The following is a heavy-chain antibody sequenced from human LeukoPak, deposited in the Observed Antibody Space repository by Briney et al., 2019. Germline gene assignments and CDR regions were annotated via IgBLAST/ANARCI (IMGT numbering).Heavy chain of an antibody. CDR3: VSAPDRWAFDI. CDR1: GGSISSYY. D-gene: IGHD6-13*01. Sequence: SETLSLTCTVSGGSISSYYWSWIRQPPGKGLEWIGYIYYSGSTNYNPSLKSRVTISVDTSKNQFSLKLSSVTAAGTAVYYCVSAPDRWAFDIWGQGTMVTVSS. V-gene: IGHV4-59*08. J-gene: IGHJ3*02. CDR2: IYYSGST.